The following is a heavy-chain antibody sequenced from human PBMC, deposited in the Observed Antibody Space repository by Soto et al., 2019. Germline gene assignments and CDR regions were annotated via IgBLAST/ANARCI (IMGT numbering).Heavy chain of an antibody. J-gene: IGHJ3*02. Sequence: QVQLVESGGGVVQPGRSLRLSCAASGFTFSSYAMHWVRQAPGKGLEWVAVISYAGSNKYYADSVKGRFTISSDNSKNTPYLQMNSLRAEDTAVYHGARERYSYDNLDAFDIWGQATMVSVSS. CDR1: GFTFSSYA. V-gene: IGHV3-30-3*01. CDR3: ARERYSYDNLDAFDI. D-gene: IGHD5-18*01. CDR2: ISYAGSNK.